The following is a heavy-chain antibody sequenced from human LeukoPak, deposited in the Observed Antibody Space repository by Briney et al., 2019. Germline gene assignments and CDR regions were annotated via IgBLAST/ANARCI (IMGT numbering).Heavy chain of an antibody. CDR3: ARVGGDYGDLYYYYYYMDV. V-gene: IGHV4-61*02. CDR1: GDSISSGTYY. CDR2: IYTSGST. J-gene: IGHJ6*03. D-gene: IGHD4-17*01. Sequence: SQTLSLTCTVSGDSISSGTYYWSWIRQPAGKGLEWIGRIYTSGSTNYNPSLKSRVTISVDTSKNQFSLKLSSVTAADTAVYYCARVGGDYGDLYYYYYYMDVWGKGTTVTVSS.